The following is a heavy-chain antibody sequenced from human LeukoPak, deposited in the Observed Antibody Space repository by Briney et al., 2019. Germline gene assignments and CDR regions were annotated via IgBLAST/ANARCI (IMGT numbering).Heavy chain of an antibody. V-gene: IGHV4-59*01. D-gene: IGHD6-19*01. CDR3: ARETVAVAEYNYYYYYGMDV. J-gene: IGHJ6*02. CDR2: IYYSGST. Sequence: SETLSLTCTVSGGSISSYYWSWIRQPPGKGLEWIGYIYYSGSTNYNPSLKSRVTISVDTSKNQFSLKLSSVTAADTAVYYCARETVAVAEYNYYYYYGMDVWGQGTTVTVSS. CDR1: GGSISSYY.